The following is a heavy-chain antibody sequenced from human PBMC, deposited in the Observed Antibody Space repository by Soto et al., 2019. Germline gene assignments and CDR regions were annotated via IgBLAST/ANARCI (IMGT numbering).Heavy chain of an antibody. CDR1: GFTFSSYA. D-gene: IGHD4-17*01. J-gene: IGHJ4*02. V-gene: IGHV3-23*01. Sequence: VQLLESGGGLVQPGGSLRLSCTASGFTFSSYAMSWVRQAPGKGLEWVSGISSSGVTTYYAASVEGRFTISRDNSKSTLYLQMSSLRAEDTATYYCAKAYAERVTTWVWGQGTPVTVSS. CDR3: AKAYAERVTTWV. CDR2: ISSSGVTT.